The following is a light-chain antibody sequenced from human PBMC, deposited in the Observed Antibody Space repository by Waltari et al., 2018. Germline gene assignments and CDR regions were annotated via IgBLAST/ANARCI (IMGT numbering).Light chain of an antibody. CDR2: EVI. Sequence: QSALTQPASVSGSPGPSITISCPGTRRDVGLYTLLSRYQQHPDKAPKLMVSEVIARPSGVSTRFSGSKSGNTASLTISGLQAEDESDYYCCSYAGRNIWVFGGGTKVTVL. CDR1: RRDVGLYTL. CDR3: CSYAGRNIWV. J-gene: IGLJ3*02. V-gene: IGLV2-23*02.